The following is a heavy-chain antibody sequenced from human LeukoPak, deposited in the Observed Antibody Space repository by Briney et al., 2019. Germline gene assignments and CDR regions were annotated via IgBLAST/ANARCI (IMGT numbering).Heavy chain of an antibody. CDR2: INPNSGGT. Sequence: GASVKVSCKASGYTFTGYYMHWVRQAPGQGLEWMGWINPNSGGTNYAQKFQGRVTMTRDTSISTAYMELSRLRSDDTAVYYCARDLPHLPYTYYYESSGYPVFDYWGQGTLVTVSS. D-gene: IGHD3-22*01. CDR3: ARDLPHLPYTYYYESSGYPVFDY. CDR1: GYTFTGYY. J-gene: IGHJ4*02. V-gene: IGHV1-2*02.